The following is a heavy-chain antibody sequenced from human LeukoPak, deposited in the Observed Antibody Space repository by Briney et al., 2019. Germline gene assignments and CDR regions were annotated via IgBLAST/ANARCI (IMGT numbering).Heavy chain of an antibody. Sequence: SVKVSCKASGGTFSSYAISWVRQAPGQGLEWMGGIIPIFGTANCAQKFQGRVTITTDESTSTAYMELSSLRSEDTAVYYCARVKGGSGSTIFDYWGQGTLVTVSS. V-gene: IGHV1-69*05. J-gene: IGHJ4*02. CDR2: IIPIFGTA. D-gene: IGHD3-10*01. CDR3: ARVKGGSGSTIFDY. CDR1: GGTFSSYA.